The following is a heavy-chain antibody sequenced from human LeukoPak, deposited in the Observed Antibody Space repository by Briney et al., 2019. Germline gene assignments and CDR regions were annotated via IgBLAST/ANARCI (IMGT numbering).Heavy chain of an antibody. Sequence: PSETLSLTCTVSGGSISSSSYYWGWIRQPPGKGLEWIGSIYYSGSTYYNPSLKSRVTISVDTSKNQFSLKLSSVTAADTAVYYCARRVQDSSGYYQDYYYYMDVWGKGTTVTISS. CDR1: GGSISSSSYY. J-gene: IGHJ6*03. D-gene: IGHD3-22*01. CDR2: IYYSGST. CDR3: ARRVQDSSGYYQDYYYYMDV. V-gene: IGHV4-39*01.